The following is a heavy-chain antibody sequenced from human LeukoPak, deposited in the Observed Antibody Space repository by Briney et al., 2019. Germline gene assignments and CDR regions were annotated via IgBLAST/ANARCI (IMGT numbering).Heavy chain of an antibody. CDR2: IGGKPKGYAT. CDR1: GFRFSDCD. Sequence: QPGGSLRLSCAASGFRFSDCDMHWVRQAPGKGLEWVGRIGGKPKGYATAYAASVKGRFTISRDESKNTAYLQMNSLRPEDKAVYYCTTYSSGHHWGRGTLVTVSS. V-gene: IGHV3-73*01. J-gene: IGHJ5*02. D-gene: IGHD6-19*01. CDR3: TTYSSGHH.